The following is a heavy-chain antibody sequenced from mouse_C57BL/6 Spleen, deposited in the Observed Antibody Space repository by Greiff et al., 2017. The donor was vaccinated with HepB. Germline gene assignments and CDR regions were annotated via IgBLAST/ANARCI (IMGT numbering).Heavy chain of an antibody. D-gene: IGHD1-1*01. Sequence: QVQLQQSGAELVRPGASVKLSCKASGYTFTDYYINWVKQRPGQGLEWIARIYPGSGNTYYNEKFKGKATLTAEKSSSTAYMQLSSLTSEDSAVYFCARWYYGSSYGFAYWGQGTLVTVSA. J-gene: IGHJ3*01. CDR1: GYTFTDYY. CDR3: ARWYYGSSYGFAY. V-gene: IGHV1-76*01. CDR2: IYPGSGNT.